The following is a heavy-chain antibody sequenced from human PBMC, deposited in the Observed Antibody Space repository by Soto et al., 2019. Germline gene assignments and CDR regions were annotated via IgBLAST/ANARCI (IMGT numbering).Heavy chain of an antibody. Sequence: QVQLVQSGAEVKKPGASVKVSCKASGYTFASYYMHWVRQAPGQGLEGMGIINPRGGSTSYAQKFQGRVTMTRDSSTSTVYMELSSLRSEDTAVYYCARVTSTSSFLWAFDIWGQGTMVTVSS. J-gene: IGHJ3*02. D-gene: IGHD2-2*01. CDR3: ARVTSTSSFLWAFDI. CDR1: GYTFASYY. CDR2: INPRGGST. V-gene: IGHV1-46*03.